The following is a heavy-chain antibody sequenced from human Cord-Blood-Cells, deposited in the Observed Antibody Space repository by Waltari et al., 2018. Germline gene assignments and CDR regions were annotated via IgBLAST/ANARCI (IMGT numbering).Heavy chain of an antibody. J-gene: IGHJ4*02. V-gene: IGHV1-2*04. CDR2: INPNSGGT. Sequence: QVQLVQSGAEVKKPGASVKVSCKASGYTFTGAYMHWLRQAPGQGLEWMGWINPNSGGTNYAQKFQGWVTMTRDTSISTAYMELSRLRSDDTAVYYCARARRFSSFFIDYWGQGTLVTVSS. CDR1: GYTFTGAY. CDR3: ARARRFSSFFIDY. D-gene: IGHD3-3*01.